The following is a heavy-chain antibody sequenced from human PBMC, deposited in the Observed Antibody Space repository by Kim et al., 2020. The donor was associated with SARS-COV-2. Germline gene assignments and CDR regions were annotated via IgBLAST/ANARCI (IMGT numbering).Heavy chain of an antibody. V-gene: IGHV3-9*01. CDR3: AKDIFPSSTSWGAFDI. D-gene: IGHD2-2*01. Sequence: GGSLRLSCAASGFTFDDYAMHWVRQAPGKGLEWVSGISWNSGSIGYADSVKGRFTISRDNAKNSLYLQMNSLRAEDTALYYCAKDIFPSSTSWGAFDIWGQGTMVTVSS. J-gene: IGHJ3*02. CDR2: ISWNSGSI. CDR1: GFTFDDYA.